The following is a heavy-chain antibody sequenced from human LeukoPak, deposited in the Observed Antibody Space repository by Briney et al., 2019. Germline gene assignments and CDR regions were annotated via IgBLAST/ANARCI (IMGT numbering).Heavy chain of an antibody. J-gene: IGHJ4*02. Sequence: ASVKVSCKASGYTFTTYFMHWVRQAPGQGLEWMGIINPSGGSTSYAQKFQGRVTMTRDTSTSTVYMELSSLRSEDTAVYYCAILWFGESYYFDYWGQGTLVTVSS. CDR2: INPSGGST. CDR3: AILWFGESYYFDY. V-gene: IGHV1-46*01. D-gene: IGHD3-10*01. CDR1: GYTFTTYF.